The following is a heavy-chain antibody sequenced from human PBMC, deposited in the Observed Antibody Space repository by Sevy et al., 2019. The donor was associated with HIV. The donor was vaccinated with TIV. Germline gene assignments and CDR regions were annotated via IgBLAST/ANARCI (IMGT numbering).Heavy chain of an antibody. J-gene: IGHJ6*02. V-gene: IGHV3-11*06. CDR1: GFTFSDYY. CDR2: ISSSSSYT. D-gene: IGHD6-19*01. Sequence: WGSLRLSCAASGFTFSDYYMSWIRQAPGKGLEWVSYISSSSSYTNYADSVKGRFTISRDNAKNSLYLQMNSLRAEDTAVYYCATTSPPGIAVAGRGYYYYGMDVWGQGTTVTVSS. CDR3: ATTSPPGIAVAGRGYYYYGMDV.